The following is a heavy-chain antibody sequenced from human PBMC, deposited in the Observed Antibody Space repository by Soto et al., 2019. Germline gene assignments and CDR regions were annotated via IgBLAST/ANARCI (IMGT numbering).Heavy chain of an antibody. CDR2: IIPIFGTA. J-gene: IGHJ5*02. CDR1: GGTFSSYA. V-gene: IGHV1-69*13. D-gene: IGHD6-13*01. CDR3: VRCRLQQQLVRGGTMWFDP. Sequence: SVKVSCKASGGTFSSYAISWVRRAPGQGLGWMGGIIPIFGTANYAQKFQGRVTITADESTSTAYMELSSLRSEDTAVYYCVRCRLQQQLVRGGTMWFDPWGQGTLVTVSS.